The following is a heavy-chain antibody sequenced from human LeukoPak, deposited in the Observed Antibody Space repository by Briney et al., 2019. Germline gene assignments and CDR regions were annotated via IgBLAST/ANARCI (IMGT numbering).Heavy chain of an antibody. Sequence: PSETLSLTCTVSGGSISSGGYFWSWIRQHPGKGLEWIGYIYYSGSTYYNPSLKGQVTISVDTSKNQFSLRLSSVTAADTAIYYCASVSYDTSLQHWGQGTLVTVSS. V-gene: IGHV4-31*01. D-gene: IGHD3-22*01. CDR3: ASVSYDTSLQH. CDR1: GGSISSGGYF. CDR2: IYYSGST. J-gene: IGHJ1*01.